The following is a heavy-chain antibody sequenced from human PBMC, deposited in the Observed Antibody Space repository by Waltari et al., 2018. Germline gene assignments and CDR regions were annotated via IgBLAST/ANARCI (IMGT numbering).Heavy chain of an antibody. Sequence: QVQLHESGSGLVKPSETLSLTCDVSGYSISSGFYWGWVRQPPGKGLEWIGSIYHDGKTHFSPSLQSRVTISVDTSKNQFSLKLKSVTAADTAVYYCARVGPYAGSGYYYGPWEYWGQGTLVAVSS. J-gene: IGHJ4*02. D-gene: IGHD3-22*01. CDR1: GYSISSGFY. V-gene: IGHV4-38-2*01. CDR3: ARVGPYAGSGYYYGPWEY. CDR2: IYHDGKT.